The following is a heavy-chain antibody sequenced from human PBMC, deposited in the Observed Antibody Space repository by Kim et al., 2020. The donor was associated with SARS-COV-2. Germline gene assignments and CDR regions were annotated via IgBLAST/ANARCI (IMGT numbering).Heavy chain of an antibody. CDR2: IWYDGSNK. CDR3: AKWFGELLSGMDV. CDR1: GFTFSSYG. V-gene: IGHV3-33*06. J-gene: IGHJ6*02. D-gene: IGHD3-10*01. Sequence: GGSLRLSCAASGFTFSSYGMHWVRQAPGKGLEWVAVIWYDGSNKYYADSVKGRFTISRDNSKNTLYLQMNSLRAEDTAVYYCAKWFGELLSGMDVWGQGTTVTISS.